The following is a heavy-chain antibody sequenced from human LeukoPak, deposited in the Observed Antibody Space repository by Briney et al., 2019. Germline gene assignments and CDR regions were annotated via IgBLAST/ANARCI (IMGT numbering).Heavy chain of an antibody. D-gene: IGHD2-2*01. CDR2: IIPIFGTA. Sequence: SVKVSCKASGGTFSSYAISWVRQAPGQGLEWMGGIIPIFGTANYAQKFQGRVTITTDESTSTAYMELSSLRSEDTAVYYCARGPDIVVVPAAPVYYYYYMDVWGKGTTVTVSS. J-gene: IGHJ6*03. CDR1: GGTFSSYA. CDR3: ARGPDIVVVPAAPVYYYYYMDV. V-gene: IGHV1-69*05.